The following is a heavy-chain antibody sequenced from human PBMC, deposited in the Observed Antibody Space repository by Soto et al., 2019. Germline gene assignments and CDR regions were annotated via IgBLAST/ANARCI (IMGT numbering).Heavy chain of an antibody. CDR1: GYTFTSYY. V-gene: IGHV1-46*01. Sequence: ASVKVSCKASGYTFTSYYMHWVRQAPGQGLEWMGIINPSGGSTSYAQKFQGRVTMTRDTSTSTVYMELSSLRSEDTAVYYCARDRRSIAAAYYFDYWGQGTLVNVS. J-gene: IGHJ4*02. CDR3: ARDRRSIAAAYYFDY. D-gene: IGHD6-13*01. CDR2: INPSGGST.